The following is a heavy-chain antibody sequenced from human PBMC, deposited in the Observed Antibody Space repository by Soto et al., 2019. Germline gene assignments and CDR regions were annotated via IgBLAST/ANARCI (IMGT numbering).Heavy chain of an antibody. CDR3: ARGQEGVVATH. CDR1: GGSLSGYY. V-gene: IGHV4-34*01. D-gene: IGHD5-12*01. Sequence: QVQLQQWGAGLLKPSETLSLNCAVTGGSLSGYYWSWIRQPPGKGLEWIGEVKDGGHTNYSPSLRGRVTISSDTSNHQFSLRLNSVTAADTGLYYCARGQEGVVATHWDQGSLVTDSS. J-gene: IGHJ4*02. CDR2: VKDGGHT.